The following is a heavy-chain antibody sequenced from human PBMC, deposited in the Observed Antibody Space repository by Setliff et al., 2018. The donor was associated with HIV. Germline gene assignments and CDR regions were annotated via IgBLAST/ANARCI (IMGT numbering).Heavy chain of an antibody. CDR2: SSDSGYT. D-gene: IGHD3-9*01. Sequence: CSDSINSGDYYWSWIRQPPEKGLEWIGSSSDSGYTQYTPSLKSRVTIFVDTARKQFSLKLSSVTAADTAVYYCARVATGPESFDIWGQGTMVTVSS. CDR3: ARVATGPESFDI. J-gene: IGHJ3*02. CDR1: SDSINSGDYY. V-gene: IGHV4-39*07.